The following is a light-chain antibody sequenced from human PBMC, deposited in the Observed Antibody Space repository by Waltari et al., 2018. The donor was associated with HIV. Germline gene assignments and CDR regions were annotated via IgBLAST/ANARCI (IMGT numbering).Light chain of an antibody. CDR3: QQYGDWPPMYT. J-gene: IGKJ2*01. V-gene: IGKV3-15*01. CDR2: DAS. CDR1: QFVTSS. Sequence: TQSPSSVSASVGDRVTITCRASQFVTSSLAWYQQKPGQAPRLLIYDASTRATGVPARFSGSGSGTEFTLTISSVQSEDSAVYHCQQYGDWPPMYTFGQGTKLEIK.